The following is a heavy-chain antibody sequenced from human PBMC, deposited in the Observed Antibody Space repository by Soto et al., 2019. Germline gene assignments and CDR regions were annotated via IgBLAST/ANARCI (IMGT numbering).Heavy chain of an antibody. CDR3: AKDRRAGGNSAFYFDF. V-gene: IGHV3-23*01. CDR2: ISATGGGT. Sequence: GGSLRLSCAASGFTFSSYAMNWVRQAPGKGLEWVSLISATGGGTYYADSVKGRFTISRDNSPNTLYLQVHSLPAEDTAFYYCAKDRRAGGNSAFYFDFWGQGAQVTVSS. D-gene: IGHD3-16*01. J-gene: IGHJ4*02. CDR1: GFTFSSYA.